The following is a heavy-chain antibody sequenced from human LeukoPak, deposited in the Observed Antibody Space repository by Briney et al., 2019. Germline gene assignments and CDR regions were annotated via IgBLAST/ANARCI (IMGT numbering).Heavy chain of an antibody. CDR2: ISNSGST. Sequence: SETLSLTCAVSGGSISSYYWSWIRQPPGEGLEWIGYISNSGSTNYNPSLKSRVTISVDTSKNQFSLRLSPVTAADTAVYYCARHNRLDPWGQGTLVTVSS. CDR3: ARHNRLDP. V-gene: IGHV4-59*08. J-gene: IGHJ5*02. CDR1: GGSISSYY. D-gene: IGHD2/OR15-2a*01.